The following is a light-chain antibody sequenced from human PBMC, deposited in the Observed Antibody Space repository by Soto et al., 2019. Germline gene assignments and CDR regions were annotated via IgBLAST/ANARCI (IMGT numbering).Light chain of an antibody. CDR2: AAS. Sequence: DIQMTQSPSSLSASVGDSVTISCRASQSISRYLNWYQQKPGKAPKLLIYAASSLQSGVPSRFSGSGSGTDFTLTISSLQPEDFATYYCQQYHTFSIAFGQGTRLEIK. J-gene: IGKJ5*01. V-gene: IGKV1-39*01. CDR3: QQYHTFSIA. CDR1: QSISRY.